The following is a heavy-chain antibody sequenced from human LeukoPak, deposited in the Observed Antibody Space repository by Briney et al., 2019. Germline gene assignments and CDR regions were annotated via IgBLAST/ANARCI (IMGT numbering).Heavy chain of an antibody. CDR2: INPNSGGT. CDR1: GYTFTAYY. CDR3: AKGPWDYGGEFDY. J-gene: IGHJ4*02. Sequence: ASVKVSCKASGYTFTAYYLHWVRQAPGQGLEWMGRINPNSGGTNYAQKFQGRVTLTRDTSISTAYMELSRLRSDDTAVYYCAKGPWDYGGEFDYWGQGTLVTVSS. D-gene: IGHD4-23*01. V-gene: IGHV1-2*06.